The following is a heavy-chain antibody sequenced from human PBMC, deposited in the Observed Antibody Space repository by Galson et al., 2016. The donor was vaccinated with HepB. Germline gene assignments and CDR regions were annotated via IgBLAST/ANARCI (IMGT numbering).Heavy chain of an antibody. D-gene: IGHD6-13*01. V-gene: IGHV4-59*01. Sequence: SETLSLTCTVSGVSISSYYWTWIRQPPGKGLEWIGYIYDSGSSNYNPSLKRRVTISVDTSKNQFHLKPSSVTAAGTAVYYLARDRRESSSFARDVWGQGTTVTVS. CDR3: ARDRRESSSFARDV. J-gene: IGHJ6*02. CDR1: GVSISSYY. CDR2: IYDSGSS.